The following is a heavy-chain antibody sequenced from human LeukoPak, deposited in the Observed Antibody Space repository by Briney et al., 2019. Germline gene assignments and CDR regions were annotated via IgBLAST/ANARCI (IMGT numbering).Heavy chain of an antibody. CDR2: IYYSGST. D-gene: IGHD4-23*01. J-gene: IGHJ4*02. CDR1: GGSISGSSYY. CDR3: ARHSLGGPPFEY. Sequence: SETLSLTCTVSGGSISGSSYYWGWIRQPPGKGLEWIGSIYYSGSTYYNPSLKSRVTISVDTSKNQFSLKLSSVTAADTAVYYCARHSLGGPPFEYWGQGTLVTVSS. V-gene: IGHV4-39*01.